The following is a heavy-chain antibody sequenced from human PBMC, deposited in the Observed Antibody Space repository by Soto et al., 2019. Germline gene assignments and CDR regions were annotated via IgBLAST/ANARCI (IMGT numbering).Heavy chain of an antibody. J-gene: IGHJ4*02. V-gene: IGHV4-61*01. CDR3: AREDMSGTFHFDY. D-gene: IGHD1-26*01. CDR1: GASVSSETHF. CDR2: VYRSGTT. Sequence: SETLSLTCRVSGASVSSETHFWSWIRQPPGKGMEWIGYVYRSGTTNSNPALKSRVTVSEDKWKNQFSLSLNSVTTADTAVYYCAREDMSGTFHFDYWGPGIQVTVSS.